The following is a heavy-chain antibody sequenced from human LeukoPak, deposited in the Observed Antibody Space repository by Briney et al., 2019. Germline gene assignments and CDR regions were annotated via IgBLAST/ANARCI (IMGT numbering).Heavy chain of an antibody. CDR3: ARSKVVVLMHFDY. Sequence: PRASVKVSCKASGGTFSSYAISWVRQAPGQGLEWMGRIIPILGIANYAQKFQGRVTITADKSTSTAYMELSSLRSEDTAVYYCARSKVVVLMHFDYWGQGTLVTVSS. J-gene: IGHJ4*02. V-gene: IGHV1-69*04. CDR2: IIPILGIA. D-gene: IGHD2-2*01. CDR1: GGTFSSYA.